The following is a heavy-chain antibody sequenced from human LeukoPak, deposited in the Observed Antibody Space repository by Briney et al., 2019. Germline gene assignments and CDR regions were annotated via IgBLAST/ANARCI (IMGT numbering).Heavy chain of an antibody. V-gene: IGHV3-30*18. CDR2: ISYDGSNK. J-gene: IGHJ6*02. Sequence: PGGSLRLSCAASGFTFSSYGMHWVRQAPGKGLEWVAVISYDGSNKYYADSVKGRFTISRDNSKNTLYLQMNSLRAEDTAVYYCAKRAKARGVGATTAYGMDVWGQGTTVTASS. CDR3: AKRAKARGVGATTAYGMDV. D-gene: IGHD1-26*01. CDR1: GFTFSSYG.